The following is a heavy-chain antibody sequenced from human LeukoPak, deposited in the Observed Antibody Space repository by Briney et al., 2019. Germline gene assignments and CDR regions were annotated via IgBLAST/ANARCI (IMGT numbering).Heavy chain of an antibody. CDR2: INHSGST. J-gene: IGHJ4*02. V-gene: IGHV4-34*01. Sequence: PSETLSLTCAVYGGSFSGYYWSWIRQPPGKGLEWIGEINHSGSTNYNPSHKSRVTISVDTSKNQFSLKLSSVTAADTAVYYCARGFSYGDYEVLYFDYWGQGTLVTVSS. CDR3: ARGFSYGDYEVLYFDY. CDR1: GGSFSGYY. D-gene: IGHD4-17*01.